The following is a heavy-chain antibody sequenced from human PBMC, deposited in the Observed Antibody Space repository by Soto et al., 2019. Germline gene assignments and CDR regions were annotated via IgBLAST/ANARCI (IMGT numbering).Heavy chain of an antibody. V-gene: IGHV4-31*03. D-gene: IGHD4-17*01. CDR2: IYYSGST. CDR3: ARDRGYGGQYFDY. Sequence: SETLSLTCTVSGGSISSGGYYWSWIRQHPGKGLEWIGYIYYSGSTYYNPSLKSRVTISVDTSKNQFSLKLSSVTAADTAVYYCARDRGYGGQYFDYWGQGTLVTVSS. CDR1: GGSISSGGYY. J-gene: IGHJ4*02.